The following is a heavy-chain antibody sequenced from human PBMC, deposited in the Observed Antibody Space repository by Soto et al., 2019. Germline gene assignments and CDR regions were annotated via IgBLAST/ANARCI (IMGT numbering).Heavy chain of an antibody. J-gene: IGHJ6*02. Sequence: QVQLVQSGAEVKKPGSSVKVSCKASGGTFSSYAISWVRQAPGQGLEWMGGIIPISGTANYAQKCQGRVTITADESKSTAYMELSSLRYEDTAVYYCARSQGSSTSLEIYYYYYYGMDVWGQGTTVTVSS. CDR3: ARSQGSSTSLEIYYYYYYGMDV. V-gene: IGHV1-69*01. D-gene: IGHD2-2*01. CDR1: GGTFSSYA. CDR2: IIPISGTA.